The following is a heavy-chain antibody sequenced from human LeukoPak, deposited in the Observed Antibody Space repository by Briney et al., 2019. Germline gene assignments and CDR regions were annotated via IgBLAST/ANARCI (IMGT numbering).Heavy chain of an antibody. CDR2: IIGSGGST. J-gene: IGHJ5*02. Sequence: GGSLRLSCAASGFTFNNCAMTCVRQAPGKGLEWVSTIIGSGGSTDYADSVKGRFTISRDNSKNTLYLQMNSLRAEDTAVYYCAKDVRYCSGGSCYRWDWFVPWGQGTLVSVSS. V-gene: IGHV3-23*01. CDR1: GFTFNNCA. D-gene: IGHD2-15*01. CDR3: AKDVRYCSGGSCYRWDWFVP.